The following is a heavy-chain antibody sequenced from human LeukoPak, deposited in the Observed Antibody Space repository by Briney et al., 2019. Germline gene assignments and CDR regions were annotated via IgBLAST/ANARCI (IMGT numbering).Heavy chain of an antibody. CDR3: ARAGYLYYFDY. J-gene: IGHJ4*02. CDR1: GGSISSGGYS. Sequence: SETLSLTCAVSGGSISSGGYSWSWIRQPSGKGLEWIGYIYHSGSTYYNPSLKSRVTISVDRSKNQFSLKLSSVTAADTAVYYCARAGYLYYFDYWGQGTLVTVSS. CDR2: IYHSGST. D-gene: IGHD6-13*01. V-gene: IGHV4-30-2*01.